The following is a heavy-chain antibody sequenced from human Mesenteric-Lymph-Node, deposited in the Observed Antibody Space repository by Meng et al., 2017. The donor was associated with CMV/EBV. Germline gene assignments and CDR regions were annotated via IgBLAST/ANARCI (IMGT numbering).Heavy chain of an antibody. D-gene: IGHD3/OR15-3a*01. CDR3: ARAEAGLLDYFDY. CDR2: IISSSSYI. CDR1: GFTFSSYA. V-gene: IGHV3-21*01. Sequence: GESLKISCAASGFTFSSYAMHWVRQAPGKGLEWVSSIISSSSYIYYADSVKGRFTISRDNAKNSLYLQMNSLRAEDTAVYYCARAEAGLLDYFDYWGQGTLVTVSS. J-gene: IGHJ4*02.